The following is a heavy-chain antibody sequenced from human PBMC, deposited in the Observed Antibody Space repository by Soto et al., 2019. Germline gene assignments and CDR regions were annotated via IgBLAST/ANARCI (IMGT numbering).Heavy chain of an antibody. V-gene: IGHV4-34*01. CDR1: RESFSGYY. J-gene: IGHJ4*02. CDR2: INHSGST. D-gene: IGHD3-10*01. CDR3: ATRITTIRGGYN. Sequence: QVQLQQWGAGLLKPSETLSLTCAVYRESFSGYYWSWIRQPPGKGLEWIGEINHSGSTNYNPSLKSRVSISVDTSKNQFSLNLNSVTAADTAVYYCATRITTIRGGYNWGQGTLVTVSS.